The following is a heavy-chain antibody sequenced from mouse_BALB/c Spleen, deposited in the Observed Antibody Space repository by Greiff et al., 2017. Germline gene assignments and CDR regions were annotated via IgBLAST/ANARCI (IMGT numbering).Heavy chain of an antibody. Sequence: EVKLMESGPGLVKPSQSLSLTCSVTGYSITSGYYWNWIRQFPGNKLEWMGYISYDGSNNYNPSLKNRISITRDTSKNQFFLKLNSVTTEDTATYYCARDWGDYWGQGTSVTVSS. J-gene: IGHJ4*01. CDR2: ISYDGSN. CDR1: GYSITSGYY. V-gene: IGHV3-6*02. CDR3: ARDWGDY.